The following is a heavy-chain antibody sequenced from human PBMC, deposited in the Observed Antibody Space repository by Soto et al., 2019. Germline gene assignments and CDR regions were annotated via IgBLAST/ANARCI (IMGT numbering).Heavy chain of an antibody. CDR1: GITFSNYA. D-gene: IGHD2-21*01. CDR3: ATDLPGGEDDHYGMDV. V-gene: IGHV3-23*01. Sequence: EVQVLESGGGLVQPGGSLRLSGAASGITFSNYAMSWVSQSPGKGREWVSGLSVSGVSTYYADSVRGRFTISRDTSKNTLYLQMTSLRAEDTAVYYCATDLPGGEDDHYGMDVWGQGTTVTVSS. CDR2: LSVSGVST. J-gene: IGHJ6*02.